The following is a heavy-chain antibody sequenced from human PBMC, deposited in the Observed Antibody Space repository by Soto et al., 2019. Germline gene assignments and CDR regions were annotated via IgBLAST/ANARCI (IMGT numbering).Heavy chain of an antibody. J-gene: IGHJ4*02. V-gene: IGHV3-23*01. D-gene: IGHD2-2*03. Sequence: GGSLRLSCAASGFTFSSYAMSWVCQAPGKGLEWVSAISGSGGSTYYADSVKGRFTISRDNSKNTLYLQMNSLRAEDTAVYYCAKGGLDIVVVPAAIHYWGQGTLVTVSS. CDR2: ISGSGGST. CDR1: GFTFSSYA. CDR3: AKGGLDIVVVPAAIHY.